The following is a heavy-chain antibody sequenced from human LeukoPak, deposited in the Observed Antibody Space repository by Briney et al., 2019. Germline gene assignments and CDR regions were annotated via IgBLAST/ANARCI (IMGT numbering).Heavy chain of an antibody. J-gene: IGHJ4*02. CDR3: ARLEEYGSSTSCSTAGFAY. CDR1: GYSFTSYW. Sequence: RHGESLKISCKGSGYSFTSYWIGWVRQMPGKGLEWMGIIYPGDSDTRYSPSFQGQVTISADKYISTAYLQWSSLKASDTAMYYCARLEEYGSSTSCSTAGFAYWGQGTLVTVSS. CDR2: IYPGDSDT. D-gene: IGHD2-2*01. V-gene: IGHV5-51*01.